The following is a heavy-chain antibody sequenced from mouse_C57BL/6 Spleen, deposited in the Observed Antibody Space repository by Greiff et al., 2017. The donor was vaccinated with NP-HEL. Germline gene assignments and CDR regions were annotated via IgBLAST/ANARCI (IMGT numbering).Heavy chain of an antibody. V-gene: IGHV1-18*01. CDR2: INPNNGGT. CDR3: ARSGGPAWFAY. Sequence: VQLKQSGPELVKPGASVKIPCKASGYTFTDYNMDWVKQSHGKSLEWIGDINPNNGGTIYNQKFKGKATLTVDKSSSTAYMELRSLTSEDTAVYYCARSGGPAWFAYWGQGTLVTVSA. CDR1: GYTFTDYN. D-gene: IGHD4-1*01. J-gene: IGHJ3*01.